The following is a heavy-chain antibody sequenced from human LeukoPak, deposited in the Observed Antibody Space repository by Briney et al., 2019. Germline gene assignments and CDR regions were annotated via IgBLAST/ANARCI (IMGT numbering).Heavy chain of an antibody. Sequence: GGSLRLSCAASGFTFTNYAMSWVRQAPGKGLEWVSGMSGRGVSTYYADSVKGRFTISSDNSKNTLYLQMNSLRAEDTAIYYCAKDCNGGNCFIDYWGQGTLVTVAS. CDR1: GFTFTNYA. D-gene: IGHD2-15*01. J-gene: IGHJ4*02. CDR2: MSGRGVST. CDR3: AKDCNGGNCFIDY. V-gene: IGHV3-23*01.